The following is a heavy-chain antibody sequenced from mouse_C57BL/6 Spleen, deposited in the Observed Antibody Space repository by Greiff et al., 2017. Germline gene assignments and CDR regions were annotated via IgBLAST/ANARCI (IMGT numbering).Heavy chain of an antibody. CDR2: IYPGSGST. Sequence: QVHVKQPGAELVKPGASVKMSCKASGYTFTSYWITWVKQRPGQGLEWIGDIYPGSGSTNYNEKFKSKATLTVDTSSSTAYMQLSSLTSEDSAVYYCARWDGYLYAMDDWGQGTSVTVSS. D-gene: IGHD2-3*01. CDR1: GYTFTSYW. J-gene: IGHJ4*01. V-gene: IGHV1-55*01. CDR3: ARWDGYLYAMDD.